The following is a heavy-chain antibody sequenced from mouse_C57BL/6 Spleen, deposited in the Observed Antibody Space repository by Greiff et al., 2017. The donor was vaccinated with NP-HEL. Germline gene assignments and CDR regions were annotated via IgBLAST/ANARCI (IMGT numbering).Heavy chain of an antibody. CDR2: ISYDGSN. Sequence: DVQLQESGPGLVKPSQSLSLTCSVTGYSITSGYYWNWIRQFPGNKLEWMGYISYDGSNNYNPSLKNRISITRDTSKNQFFLKLNSVTTEDTATYYCARDLPGREGFAYWGQGTLVTVSA. CDR1: GYSITSGYY. D-gene: IGHD2-1*01. CDR3: ARDLPGREGFAY. J-gene: IGHJ3*01. V-gene: IGHV3-6*01.